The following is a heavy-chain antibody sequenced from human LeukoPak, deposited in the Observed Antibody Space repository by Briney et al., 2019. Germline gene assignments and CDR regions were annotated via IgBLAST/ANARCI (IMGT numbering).Heavy chain of an antibody. D-gene: IGHD1-26*01. CDR2: IFGSGSS. J-gene: IGHJ3*02. Sequence: SETLSLTCTVCGGSISDYYWSWIRQPPGKGLEWIGWIFGSGSSNYNPSLKSRLTISVDTSKNQFSLKLTSATAADTAVYYCAREKDTGSNRAKIRYDIWGQGTMVTVSS. CDR3: AREKDTGSNRAKIRYDI. V-gene: IGHV4-59*01. CDR1: GGSISDYY.